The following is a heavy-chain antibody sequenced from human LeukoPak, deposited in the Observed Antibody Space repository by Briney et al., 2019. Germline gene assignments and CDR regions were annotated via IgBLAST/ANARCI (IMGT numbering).Heavy chain of an antibody. CDR2: IYYSGST. CDR1: GGSISSYY. Sequence: SETLSLTCSVSGGSISSYYWSWIRQPPGKGLEWIGYIYYSGSTNYNPSLKSRVTMSVDTSKNQFSLKLTSVTAADTAVYYCARLRPVAGYDAFDIWGHGAMVTVSS. CDR3: ARLRPVAGYDAFDI. V-gene: IGHV4-59*08. D-gene: IGHD6-19*01. J-gene: IGHJ3*02.